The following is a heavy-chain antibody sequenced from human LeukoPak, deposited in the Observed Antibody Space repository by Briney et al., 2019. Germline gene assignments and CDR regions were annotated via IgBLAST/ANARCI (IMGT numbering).Heavy chain of an antibody. V-gene: IGHV1-2*02. CDR3: ARGVGTSWFDP. CDR1: GYTFSDYY. D-gene: IGHD2-2*01. J-gene: IGHJ5*02. CDR2: INPKSGGA. Sequence: RASVKVSCKAYGYTFSDYYMHWVRQAPGQGLEWMGWINPKSGGANFAEKFQGRVTMTRDTSIRTVYMELSRVTYDATAVYYCARGVGTSWFDPWGQGTLVTVSS.